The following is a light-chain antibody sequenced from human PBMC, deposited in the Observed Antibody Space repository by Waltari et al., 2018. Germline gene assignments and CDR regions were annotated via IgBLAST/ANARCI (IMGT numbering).Light chain of an antibody. CDR3: QQYMNWPPGYT. CDR2: GVS. V-gene: IGKV3-15*01. CDR1: QNVSDN. Sequence: TGERATLSCRASQNVSDNLAWYQQRPGQAPALLIYGVSIRAPGVPDRFSGGGSATHFTLTINSLQSSDSAVYYCQQYMNWPPGYTFGQGTKVEIK. J-gene: IGKJ2*01.